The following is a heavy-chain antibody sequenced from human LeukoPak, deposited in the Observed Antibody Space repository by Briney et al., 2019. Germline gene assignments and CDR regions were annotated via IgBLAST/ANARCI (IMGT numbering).Heavy chain of an antibody. Sequence: SGESLKISCKGSGYSFTSYWLGWVRRMPGKGLEGMGIIYPRDFDTRYSASFQGQVTISADQSISTAYLQWSSLQASDTAMYYCARRTVTTAMDVWGQGTTVTVSS. V-gene: IGHV5-51*01. D-gene: IGHD4-11*01. CDR2: IYPRDFDT. J-gene: IGHJ6*02. CDR1: GYSFTSYW. CDR3: ARRTVTTAMDV.